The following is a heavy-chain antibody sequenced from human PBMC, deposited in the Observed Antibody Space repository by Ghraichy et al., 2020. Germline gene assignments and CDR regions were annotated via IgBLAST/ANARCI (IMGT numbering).Heavy chain of an antibody. CDR2: IYWDDDK. CDR3: AHIRPQWLSLDY. J-gene: IGHJ4*02. Sequence: SLTTSGVGVGWIRQPPGKALEWLALIYWDDDKRYSPSLKSRLTITKDTSKNQVVLTMTNMDPVDTATYYCAHIRPQWLSLDYWGQGTLVTVSS. V-gene: IGHV2-5*02. CDR1: SLTTSGVG. D-gene: IGHD6-19*01.